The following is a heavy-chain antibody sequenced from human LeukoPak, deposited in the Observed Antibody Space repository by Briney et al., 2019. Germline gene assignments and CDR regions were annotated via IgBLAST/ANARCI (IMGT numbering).Heavy chain of an antibody. CDR3: ARVGYYDL. V-gene: IGHV4-34*01. J-gene: IGHJ4*02. CDR2: IKKSGST. Sequence: SETLSLTCAVYGGSFSGYYWSWIRQPPGKGLEWIGEIKKSGSTNYNPSLKSRVTISVDTSKNQFSLKLSSVTAADTAVYYCARVGYYDLWGQGTLVTVSS. CDR1: GGSFSGYY. D-gene: IGHD3-22*01.